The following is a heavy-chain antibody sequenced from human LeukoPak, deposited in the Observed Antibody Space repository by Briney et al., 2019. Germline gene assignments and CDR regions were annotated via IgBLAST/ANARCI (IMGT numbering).Heavy chain of an antibody. CDR1: GYTFTNYA. D-gene: IGHD2-8*01. Sequence: GASVKVSCKASGYTFTNYAMNWVRQAPGQGLEWMGKINPSSGGTGYAQKFQGRVTVTRDTSTGTVYMELTSLRSEDTAVYYCARDGLYCTNGVCSSDIWGQGTLVTVSS. J-gene: IGHJ3*02. CDR2: INPSSGGT. CDR3: ARDGLYCTNGVCSSDI. V-gene: IGHV1-46*01.